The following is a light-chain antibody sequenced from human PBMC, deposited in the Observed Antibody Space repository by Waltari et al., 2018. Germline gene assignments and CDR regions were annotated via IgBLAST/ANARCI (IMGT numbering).Light chain of an antibody. V-gene: IGKV3-11*01. CDR3: QQRSNWWT. Sequence: ETVLTQSPATLSLSPGERATLSCSASRSVGTYLDWYQHRPGQAPRLLIHDASKRATGIPARFSGSGSGTDFTLTITSLDTEDFAVYYCQQRSNWWTFGQGTKVEIK. CDR2: DAS. CDR1: RSVGTY. J-gene: IGKJ1*01.